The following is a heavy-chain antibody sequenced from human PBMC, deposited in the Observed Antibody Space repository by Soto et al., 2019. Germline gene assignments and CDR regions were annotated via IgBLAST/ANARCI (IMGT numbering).Heavy chain of an antibody. V-gene: IGHV3-23*01. CDR1: GLTFSRFA. Sequence: EVQVLQSGGGLVQPGGSLRLSCAASGLTFSRFAMSWVRQAPGKGLEWVATIHGSGAITNYADSVRGRFTISRDNSKDTMYLQLNTLRVEDTAVYYCAEDKGAGSYTNWCFDVWGRGSLVTVSS. CDR3: AEDKGAGSYTNWCFDV. CDR2: IHGSGAIT. D-gene: IGHD3-10*01. J-gene: IGHJ2*01.